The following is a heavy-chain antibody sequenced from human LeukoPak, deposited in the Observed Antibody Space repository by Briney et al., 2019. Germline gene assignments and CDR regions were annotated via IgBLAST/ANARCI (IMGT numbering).Heavy chain of an antibody. J-gene: IGHJ4*02. CDR3: ARRAGDYSHPYDY. CDR1: GFTLSSYA. V-gene: IGHV3-53*01. Sequence: PGGSLRLSCVASGFTLSSYAVSWVRQAPGKGLEWVSLIYSGGSTYYADSVKGRFTISRDNSKNTLYLQMNSLRAEDTAVYYCARRAGDYSHPYDYWGQGTLVTVSS. D-gene: IGHD3-22*01. CDR2: IYSGGST.